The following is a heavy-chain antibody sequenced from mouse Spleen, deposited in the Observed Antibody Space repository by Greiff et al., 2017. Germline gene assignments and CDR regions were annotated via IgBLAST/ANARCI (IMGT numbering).Heavy chain of an antibody. CDR3: ARDGYYGSSKYYFDY. CDR2: ISYDGSN. V-gene: IGHV3-6*01. D-gene: IGHD1-1*01. J-gene: IGHJ2*01. CDR1: GYSITSGYY. Sequence: EVKLVESGPGLVKPSQSLSLTCSVTGYSITSGYYWNWIRQFPGNKLEWMGYISYDGSNNYNPSLKNRISITRDTSKNQFFLKLNSVTTEDTATYYCARDGYYGSSKYYFDYWGQGTTLTVSS.